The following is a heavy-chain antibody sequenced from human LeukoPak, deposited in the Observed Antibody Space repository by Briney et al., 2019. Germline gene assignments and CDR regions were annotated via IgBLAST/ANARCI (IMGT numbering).Heavy chain of an antibody. V-gene: IGHV4-30-4*08. Sequence: SETLSLTCTVSGGSISSGDYYWSWIRQPPGKGLEWIGYIYYSGSTYYNPSLKSRVTISVDTSKNQFSLKLSSVTAADTAVYYCARTVYHYYGSGSYGDWFDPWGQGTLVTVSS. CDR1: GGSISSGDYY. CDR2: IYYSGST. CDR3: ARTVYHYYGSGSYGDWFDP. J-gene: IGHJ5*02. D-gene: IGHD3-10*01.